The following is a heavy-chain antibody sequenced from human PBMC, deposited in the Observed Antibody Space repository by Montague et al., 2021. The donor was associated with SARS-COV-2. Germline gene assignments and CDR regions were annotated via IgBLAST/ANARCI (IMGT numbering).Heavy chain of an antibody. V-gene: IGHV4-34*01. Sequence: SETLSLTCAVYGGSFSGYYWSWIRQPPGKGLEWIGEINHSGSTNYNPSLKSRVTISVDTSKNQFSLKLSSVTAADTAVYYCAVPMVRGLSPAFDIWGQGTTVTVSS. D-gene: IGHD3-10*01. CDR1: GGSFSGYY. J-gene: IGHJ3*02. CDR3: AVPMVRGLSPAFDI. CDR2: INHSGST.